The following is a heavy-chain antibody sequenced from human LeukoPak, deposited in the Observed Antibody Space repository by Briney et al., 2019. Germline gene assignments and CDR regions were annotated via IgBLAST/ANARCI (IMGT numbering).Heavy chain of an antibody. CDR1: GGSFSGHH. D-gene: IGHD1-7*01. J-gene: IGHJ4*02. V-gene: IGHV4-34*01. CDR3: ARGNYDYFDS. Sequence: SETLSLTCAVYGGSFSGHHWSWIRQPPGKGLEWIGEINHSGSTNYNPSLKSRVTISVDTSKNQFSLKLSSVTAADTAVYFCARGNYDYFDSWGQGTLVTVSS. CDR2: INHSGST.